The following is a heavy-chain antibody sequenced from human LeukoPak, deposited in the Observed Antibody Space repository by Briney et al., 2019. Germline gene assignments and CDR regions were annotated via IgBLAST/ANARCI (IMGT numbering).Heavy chain of an antibody. CDR3: AKAGGLRVYSGWSQSGY. V-gene: IGHV3-23*01. CDR2: ISGSGGST. CDR1: GFTFSNYA. Sequence: GGSLRLSCAASGFTFSNYAMSWVRQAPGKGLEWVSAISGSGGSTYYADSVKDRFTIARDNSKNTLCLQMNSLRAEDTAVYYCAKAGGLRVYSGWSQSGYWGQGTLVTVSS. J-gene: IGHJ4*02. D-gene: IGHD6-19*01.